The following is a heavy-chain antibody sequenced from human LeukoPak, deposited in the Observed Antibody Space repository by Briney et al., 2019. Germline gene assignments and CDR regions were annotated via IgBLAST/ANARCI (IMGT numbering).Heavy chain of an antibody. J-gene: IGHJ4*02. V-gene: IGHV3-30*18. CDR1: GFTFSSYG. Sequence: PGGFLRLSCAASGFTFSSYGMHWVRQAPGKGLEWVAVISYDGSNKYYADSVKGRFTISRDNSKNTLYLQMNSLRAEDTAVYYCAKASPADPLSPDYWGQGTLVTVSS. CDR3: AKASPADPLSPDY. CDR2: ISYDGSNK.